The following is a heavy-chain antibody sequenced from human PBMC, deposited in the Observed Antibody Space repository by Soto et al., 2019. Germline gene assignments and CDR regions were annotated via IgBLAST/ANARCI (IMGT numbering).Heavy chain of an antibody. CDR3: ARDVFYDSSGYHHDY. V-gene: IGHV1-46*01. CDR2: INPSGGST. CDR1: GYTFTSYY. Sequence: QVQLVQSGAEVKKPGASVKVSCKASGYTFTSYYMHWVRQAPGQGLEWMGIINPSGGSTSYAQKFQGRVTMTRDTSTSTVYMELSSLRSEDTAVYYCARDVFYDSSGYHHDYWGQGTLVTVPS. J-gene: IGHJ4*02. D-gene: IGHD3-22*01.